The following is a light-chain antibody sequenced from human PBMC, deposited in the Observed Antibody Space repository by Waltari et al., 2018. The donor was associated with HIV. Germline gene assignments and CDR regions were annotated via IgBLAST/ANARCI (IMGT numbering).Light chain of an antibody. Sequence: DIMMTQSPDSLAVSLGERATINCRSSQSVLYASDNKNYLAWYQQKPGQPPKVLIYWASIRESGVPDRFSGSGSGTVFTLTINNVQAEDVATYYCHQYYATSWTFGRGTRVEI. V-gene: IGKV4-1*01. CDR2: WAS. J-gene: IGKJ1*01. CDR1: QSVLYASDNKNY. CDR3: HQYYATSWT.